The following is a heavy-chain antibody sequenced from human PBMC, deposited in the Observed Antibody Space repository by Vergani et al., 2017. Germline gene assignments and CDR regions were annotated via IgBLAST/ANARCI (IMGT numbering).Heavy chain of an antibody. V-gene: IGHV1-69*04. D-gene: IGHD3-10*01. CDR1: GGTFSSYA. CDR2: IIPILGIA. J-gene: IGHJ6*02. CDR3: ARDRVVRGAYGMDV. Sequence: QVQLVQSGAEVKKPGSSVKVSCKASGGTFSSYAISWVRQAPGQGLEWMGRIIPILGIANYAQKFQGRVTITADKSTSTAYMELSSLRSEETAXYYCARDRVVRGAYGMDVGGQGTTVTVSS.